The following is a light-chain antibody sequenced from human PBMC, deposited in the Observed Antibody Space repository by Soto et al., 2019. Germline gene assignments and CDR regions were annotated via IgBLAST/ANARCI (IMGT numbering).Light chain of an antibody. CDR3: QQYHNWPPVT. V-gene: IGKV3-15*01. J-gene: IGKJ5*01. Sequence: EIVMTPSPATLSVSPGESATLSCRASQSVGSNLAWYQQKAGQAPRLLIYGAYTRATGIPARFSGSGAGTEFTLTISSLQSEDFALYYCQQYHNWPPVTFGQGKRLYIK. CDR1: QSVGSN. CDR2: GAY.